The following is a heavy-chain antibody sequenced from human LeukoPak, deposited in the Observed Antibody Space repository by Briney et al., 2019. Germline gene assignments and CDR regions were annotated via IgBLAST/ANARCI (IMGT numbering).Heavy chain of an antibody. CDR2: INPNSGGT. D-gene: IGHD2-15*01. Sequence: ASVKVSCKASGYNFTGYYIHWVRQAPGQGLEWMGWINPNSGGTNYAQKFQGRVTMTRDTSISTAYMELSRLRSDDTAVYYCASRYCSGGSCYDGPFDYWGQGTLVTVSS. V-gene: IGHV1-2*02. J-gene: IGHJ4*02. CDR3: ASRYCSGGSCYDGPFDY. CDR1: GYNFTGYY.